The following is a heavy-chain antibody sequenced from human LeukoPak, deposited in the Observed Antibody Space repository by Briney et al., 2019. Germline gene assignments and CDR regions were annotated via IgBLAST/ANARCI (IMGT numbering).Heavy chain of an antibody. CDR2: ISWNSGSI. Sequence: PGGSLRLSCAASGFTFDDYAMHWVRQAPGKGLEWVSGISWNSGSIGYADSVKGRFTISRDNSKNTLYLQMNSLRAEDTAVYYCAKGGAHAVAAKGNYYGMDVWGQGTTVTVSS. D-gene: IGHD6-19*01. J-gene: IGHJ6*02. V-gene: IGHV3-9*01. CDR3: AKGGAHAVAAKGNYYGMDV. CDR1: GFTFDDYA.